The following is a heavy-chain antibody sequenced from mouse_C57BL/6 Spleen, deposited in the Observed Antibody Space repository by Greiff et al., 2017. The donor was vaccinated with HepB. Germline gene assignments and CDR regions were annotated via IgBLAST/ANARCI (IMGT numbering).Heavy chain of an antibody. CDR1: GYTFTSYW. J-gene: IGHJ3*01. CDR2: IHPNSGST. V-gene: IGHV1-64*01. Sequence: VQLQQSGAELVKPGASVKLSCKASGYTFTSYWMHWVKQRPGQGLEWIGMIHPNSGSTNYNEKFKSKATLTVDKSSSTAYMQLSSLTSEDSAVYYCARYDYDGGWFAYWGQGTLVTVSA. D-gene: IGHD2-4*01. CDR3: ARYDYDGGWFAY.